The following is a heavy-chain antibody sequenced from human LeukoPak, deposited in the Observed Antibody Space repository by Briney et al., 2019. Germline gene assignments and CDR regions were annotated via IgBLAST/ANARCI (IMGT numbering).Heavy chain of an antibody. V-gene: IGHV3-30*19. D-gene: IGHD4-23*01. Sequence: GRSLRLSCAASGFTFSSYGMHWVRQAPGKGLEWVAVISYDGSNKYYADSVKGRFTISRDNSKNTLYLQMNSLRAEDTAVYYCASGWKRVTRLPLPFDPWGQGTLVTVSS. J-gene: IGHJ5*02. CDR3: ASGWKRVTRLPLPFDP. CDR1: GFTFSSYG. CDR2: ISYDGSNK.